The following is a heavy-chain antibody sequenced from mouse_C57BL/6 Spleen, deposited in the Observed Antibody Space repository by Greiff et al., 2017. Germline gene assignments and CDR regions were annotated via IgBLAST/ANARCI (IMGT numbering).Heavy chain of an antibody. Sequence: EVQLVESGGGLVKPGGSLKLSCAASGFTFSDYGMHWVRQAPEKGLEWVAYISSGSSTIYYADKVKGRFTISRDTAKNTLFLQMTSLRSEDTAMYYCAKSNPFAYWGQGTLVTVSA. J-gene: IGHJ3*01. D-gene: IGHD1-3*01. CDR3: AKSNPFAY. CDR2: ISSGSSTI. V-gene: IGHV5-17*01. CDR1: GFTFSDYG.